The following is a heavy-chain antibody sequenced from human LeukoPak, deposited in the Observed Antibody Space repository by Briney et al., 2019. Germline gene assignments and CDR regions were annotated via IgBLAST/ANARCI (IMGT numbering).Heavy chain of an antibody. CDR3: ARGKRRFDY. V-gene: IGHV3-11*01. CDR1: GFSFSESY. CDR2: ISGSGSSI. Sequence: SGGSLRLSCEASGFSFSESYMSWIRQAPGKGLQWVAYISGSGSSIYYVDSVRGRFTVSRDNARNSLYLHMNSLRADDTAVYYCARGKRRFDYWGQGTLVTVS. J-gene: IGHJ4*02.